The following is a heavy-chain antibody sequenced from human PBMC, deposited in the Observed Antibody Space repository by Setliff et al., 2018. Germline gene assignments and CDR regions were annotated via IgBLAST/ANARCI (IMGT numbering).Heavy chain of an antibody. Sequence: ESLKISCAASGFTFNVAWMTWVRQAPGKGLEWIGRIKSKIDGGTIDYAAPVKGRFTISRDDSKNTLYLQMNSLKTEDTAVYYCTILAGNDYGAPRHYWGQGTLVTVSS. D-gene: IGHD4-17*01. J-gene: IGHJ4*02. CDR2: IKSKIDGGTI. CDR3: TILAGNDYGAPRHY. CDR1: GFTFNVAW. V-gene: IGHV3-15*01.